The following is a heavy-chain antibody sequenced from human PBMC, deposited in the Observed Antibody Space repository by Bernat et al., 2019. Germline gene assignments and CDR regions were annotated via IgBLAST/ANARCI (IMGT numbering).Heavy chain of an antibody. CDR3: GVSGWSY. Sequence: QVQLVESGGGVVQPGRSLRLSCAASGLTFSSNAMHWVRQAPGKGLEWVAVIAYDGNSKYYADSVKGRFTVSRDNSKSTLFLQMNSLRVEDTAVYYCGVSGWSYWGQGTLVTVSS. CDR2: IAYDGNSK. D-gene: IGHD3-22*01. J-gene: IGHJ4*02. V-gene: IGHV3-30-3*01. CDR1: GLTFSSNA.